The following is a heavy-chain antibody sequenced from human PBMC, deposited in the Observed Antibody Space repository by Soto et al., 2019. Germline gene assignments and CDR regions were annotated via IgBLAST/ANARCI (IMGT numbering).Heavy chain of an antibody. Sequence: PGGSLRLSCAASGFTFSDYYMSWIRQAPGKGLEWVSYISSSSSYTNYADSVKGRFTISRDNAKNSLYLQMNSLRAEDTAVYYCARGLSHYDILTGRLATGNLFDPWGQGT. V-gene: IGHV3-11*06. CDR3: ARGLSHYDILTGRLATGNLFDP. CDR2: ISSSSSYT. D-gene: IGHD3-9*01. CDR1: GFTFSDYY. J-gene: IGHJ5*02.